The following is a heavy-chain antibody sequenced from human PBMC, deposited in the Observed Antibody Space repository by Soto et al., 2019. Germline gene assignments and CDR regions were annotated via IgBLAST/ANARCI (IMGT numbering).Heavy chain of an antibody. CDR3: ASSPLWSVPQYYFDY. CDR1: GGTFSSYA. Sequence: QVQLVQSGAEVKKPGSSVKVSCKASGGTFSSYAISWGRQAPGQGLEWMGGVIPILGTANYAQKFQGRVTITAEESTRTAYMELSSLKSEDTAVYYCASSPLWSVPQYYFDYWGQGPMVTVSS. J-gene: IGHJ4*02. D-gene: IGHD5-18*01. V-gene: IGHV1-69*01. CDR2: VIPILGTA.